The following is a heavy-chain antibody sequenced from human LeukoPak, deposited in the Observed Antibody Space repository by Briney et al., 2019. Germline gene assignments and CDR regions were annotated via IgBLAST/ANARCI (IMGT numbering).Heavy chain of an antibody. CDR3: ARDDLPAGAPGYYMDV. V-gene: IGHV4-59*02. CDR1: GGSVSSHF. CDR2: IYNSGIT. J-gene: IGHJ6*03. D-gene: IGHD4/OR15-4a*01. Sequence: PSETLSLTCTVSGGSVSSHFWSWIRQPPGEGLEWIGYIYNSGITNYNPSLKSRVTMSVDTSKNQFSLMLRSVTAADTAVYYYARDDLPAGAPGYYMDVWGKGTTVTVSS.